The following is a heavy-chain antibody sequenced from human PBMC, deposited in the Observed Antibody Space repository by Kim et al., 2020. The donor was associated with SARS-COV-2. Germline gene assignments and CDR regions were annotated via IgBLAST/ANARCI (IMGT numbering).Heavy chain of an antibody. CDR2: INHSGST. J-gene: IGHJ4*02. D-gene: IGHD6-6*01. Sequence: SETLSLTCAVYGGSFSGYYWSWIRQPPGKGLEWIGEINHSGSTNYNPSLKSRVTISVDTSKNQFSLKLSSVTAADTAVYYCARGRYSSSSSFDYWGQGTL. V-gene: IGHV4-34*01. CDR1: GGSFSGYY. CDR3: ARGRYSSSSSFDY.